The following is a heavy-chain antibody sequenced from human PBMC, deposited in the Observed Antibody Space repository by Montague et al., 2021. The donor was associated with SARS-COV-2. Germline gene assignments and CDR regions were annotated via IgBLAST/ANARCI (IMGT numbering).Heavy chain of an antibody. V-gene: IGHV4-34*01. Sequence: SETLSLTCAVYGGSFSGYYWSWIRQPPGKGLEWIGEINHSGSTNYNPSXXSRVTISVDTSKNQFSLKLSSVTAAVTAVYYCARGSRQWLVRPPHYYYFDYWGQGTLVTVSS. D-gene: IGHD6-19*01. J-gene: IGHJ4*02. CDR3: ARGSRQWLVRPPHYYYFDY. CDR1: GGSFSGYY. CDR2: INHSGST.